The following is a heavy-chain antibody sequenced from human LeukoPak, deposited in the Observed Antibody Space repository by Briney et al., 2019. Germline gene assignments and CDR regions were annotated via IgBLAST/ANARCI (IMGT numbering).Heavy chain of an antibody. J-gene: IGHJ4*02. D-gene: IGHD3-10*01. CDR3: SKDLIPGSIGYFDC. Sequence: GGSLTLSCAASGFTFNIHAMSWVRQAPGRGPEWVSSISANGGEIRYADSVKGRFTISRDNSKNTLYLRMDSLRVEDTAIYYCSKDLIPGSIGYFDCWGQGTLVTVSS. CDR2: ISANGGEI. V-gene: IGHV3-23*01. CDR1: GFTFNIHA.